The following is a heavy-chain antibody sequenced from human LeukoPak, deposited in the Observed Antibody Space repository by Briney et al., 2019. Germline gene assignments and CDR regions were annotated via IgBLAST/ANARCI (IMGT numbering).Heavy chain of an antibody. J-gene: IGHJ5*02. CDR2: MSPNSGNT. CDR1: GYTFTSYD. Sequence: ASVKVSCKASGYTFTSYDINWVRQATGQGLEWMGWMSPNSGNTGYAQKFQGRVTITRNTSISTAYMELSSLRSEDTAVYYCARGPGYCSSTSCYWGWFDPWGQGTLVTVSS. D-gene: IGHD2-2*01. V-gene: IGHV1-8*03. CDR3: ARGPGYCSSTSCYWGWFDP.